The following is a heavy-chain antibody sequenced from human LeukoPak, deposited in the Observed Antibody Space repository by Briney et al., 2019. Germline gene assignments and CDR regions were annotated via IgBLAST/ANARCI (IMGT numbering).Heavy chain of an antibody. CDR3: ARLGRGAPGMHV. CDR1: GGSLSSSSYY. D-gene: IGHD3-10*01. Sequence: SETLSLTCTVSGGSLSSSSYYWGWIRQPPGKGLEWIGSIYYSGSTYYNPSLKSRVTISVDTSKNQFSLKLSSVTAADTAVYYCARLGRGAPGMHVWGQGTTVTVSS. CDR2: IYYSGST. J-gene: IGHJ6*02. V-gene: IGHV4-39*01.